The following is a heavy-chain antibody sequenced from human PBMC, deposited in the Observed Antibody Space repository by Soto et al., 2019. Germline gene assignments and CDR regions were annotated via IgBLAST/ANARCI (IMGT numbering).Heavy chain of an antibody. CDR1: GFTFSSYA. Sequence: GGSLRLSCAASGFTFSSYAMSWVRQAPGKGLEWVSAISGSGGSTYDADSVKGRFTISRDNSKNTLYLQMNSLRAEDTAVYYCAKVGHSLRGRDYWGQGTLVTVSS. V-gene: IGHV3-23*01. CDR2: ISGSGGST. CDR3: AKVGHSLRGRDY. J-gene: IGHJ4*02. D-gene: IGHD3-16*01.